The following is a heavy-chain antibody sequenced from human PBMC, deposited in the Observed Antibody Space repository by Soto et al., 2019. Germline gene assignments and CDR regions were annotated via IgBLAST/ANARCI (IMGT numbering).Heavy chain of an antibody. V-gene: IGHV1-8*01. CDR3: ARMASFGSLNWFDP. CDR2: MNPGSGDT. D-gene: IGHD5-18*01. Sequence: QVKLVQSGAELKKPGASVRVSCKASGYTFTNNDVTWVRQATGQGLEWMGWMNPGSGDTGYAQKFQGRVTMTRDISIATAYMELSSLRSEDTAIYYCARMASFGSLNWFDPWGQGTLVTVSS. J-gene: IGHJ5*01. CDR1: GYTFTNND.